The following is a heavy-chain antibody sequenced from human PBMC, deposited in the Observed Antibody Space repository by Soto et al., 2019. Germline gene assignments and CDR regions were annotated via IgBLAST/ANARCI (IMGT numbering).Heavy chain of an antibody. D-gene: IGHD3-22*01. J-gene: IGHJ4*02. V-gene: IGHV3-33*01. Sequence: GGSLRLSCAASGFTFSSYGMHWVRQAPGKGLEWVAVIWYDGSNKYYADSVKGRFTISRDNSKNTLYLQMNSLRAEDTAVYYCARDFYYDSSGYYYFDYWGQGTLVTASS. CDR1: GFTFSSYG. CDR3: ARDFYYDSSGYYYFDY. CDR2: IWYDGSNK.